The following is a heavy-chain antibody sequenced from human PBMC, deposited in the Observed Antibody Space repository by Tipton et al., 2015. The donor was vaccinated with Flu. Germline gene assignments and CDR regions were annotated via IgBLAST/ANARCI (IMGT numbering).Heavy chain of an antibody. CDR2: ISGSGGST. CDR1: GFTFSSYA. V-gene: IGHV3-23*01. J-gene: IGHJ2*01. Sequence: SGFTFSSYAMSWVRQAPGKGLEWVSAISGSGGSTYYADSVKGRFTISRDNSKNTLYLQMNSLRAEDTAVYYCAKDRDWNYGYFDLWGRGTLVTVSS. CDR3: AKDRDWNYGYFDL. D-gene: IGHD1-1*01.